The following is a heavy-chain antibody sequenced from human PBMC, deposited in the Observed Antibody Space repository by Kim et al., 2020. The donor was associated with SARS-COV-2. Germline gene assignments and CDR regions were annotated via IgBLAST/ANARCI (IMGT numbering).Heavy chain of an antibody. J-gene: IGHJ2*01. Sequence: RSRITISVDTSKNQFSLKLSSVTAADTAVYYCARNCLYSSSCPFYGYFDLWGRGTLVTVSS. CDR3: ARNCLYSSSCPFYGYFDL. D-gene: IGHD6-13*01. V-gene: IGHV4-30-2*04.